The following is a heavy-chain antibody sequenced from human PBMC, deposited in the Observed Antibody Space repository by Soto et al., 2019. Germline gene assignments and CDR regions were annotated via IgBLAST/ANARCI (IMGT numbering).Heavy chain of an antibody. CDR2: IYYSGST. V-gene: IGHV4-59*08. J-gene: IGHJ4*02. CDR3: ARHNYGSGSTYFDY. CDR1: GGSISSYY. D-gene: IGHD3-10*01. Sequence: SSETLSLTCTVSGGSISSYYWSWIRQPPGKGLEWIGYIYYSGSTNYNPSLKSRVTISVDTSKNQLSLKLNSMTAAVTAVYYCARHNYGSGSTYFDYWGQGTLVTVS.